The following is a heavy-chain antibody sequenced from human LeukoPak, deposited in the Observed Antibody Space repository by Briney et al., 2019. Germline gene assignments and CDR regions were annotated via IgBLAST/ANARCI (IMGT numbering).Heavy chain of an antibody. CDR3: ARGGDPRVTIFGVVTPYYYYYMDV. CDR2: ISSNGGST. V-gene: IGHV3-64*01. J-gene: IGHJ6*03. CDR1: VVTFSSYA. D-gene: IGHD3-3*01. Sequence: RGSPRLSCAASVVTFSSYAMHWVREAPGNGLEYVSAISSNGGSTYYANSGKGRFTISRDNSKNTLYPQMGSLRAEDMAVYYCARGGDPRVTIFGVVTPYYYYYMDVWGKGTTVTVSS.